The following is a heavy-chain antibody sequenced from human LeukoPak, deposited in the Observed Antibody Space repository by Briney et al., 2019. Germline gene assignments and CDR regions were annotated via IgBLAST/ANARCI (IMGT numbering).Heavy chain of an antibody. J-gene: IGHJ1*01. D-gene: IGHD3-16*01. Sequence: GGSLRLSCAVSGFQFSGSTMSWVRQAPGKGLEWVAKMKEDGSDIDYVDSVRGRFTITRDNAKSSLSLQMDNLRAEDTAVYYCATGGSSRGYFQSWGQGTLVTVSS. V-gene: IGHV3-7*05. CDR2: MKEDGSDI. CDR3: ATGGSSRGYFQS. CDR1: GFQFSGST.